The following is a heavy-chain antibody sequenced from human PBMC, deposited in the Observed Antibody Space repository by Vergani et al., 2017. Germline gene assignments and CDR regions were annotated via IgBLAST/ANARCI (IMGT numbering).Heavy chain of an antibody. V-gene: IGHV3-15*01. Sequence: EVQLVESGGGLVKPGGSLRLSCAASGFTFSNAWMSWVRQAPGKGLEWVGRIKSKTDGGTTDYAAPVKGRFTISRDDSKNTLYLQMNSLKTEDTAVYYCTTGSSSVVVVPAAIDVMDYWCQGTLVTVSS. CDR3: TTGSSSVVVVPAAIDVMDY. CDR1: GFTFSNAW. D-gene: IGHD2-2*01. J-gene: IGHJ4*02. CDR2: IKSKTDGGTT.